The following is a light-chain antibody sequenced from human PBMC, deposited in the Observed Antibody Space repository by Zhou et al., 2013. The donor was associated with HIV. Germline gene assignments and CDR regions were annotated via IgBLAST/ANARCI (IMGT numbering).Light chain of an antibody. CDR1: QSVGIT. CDR2: GAS. CDR3: QQYNKWPRT. J-gene: IGKJ3*01. Sequence: EIVMTQSPGTLSVSPGETATLTCRASQSVGITLAWYQQKPDQAPRLLISGASTRATGIPDRFSGSGSGADFTLTISSLQSEDFAVYYCQQYNKWPRTFGPGTKVEIK. V-gene: IGKV3-15*01.